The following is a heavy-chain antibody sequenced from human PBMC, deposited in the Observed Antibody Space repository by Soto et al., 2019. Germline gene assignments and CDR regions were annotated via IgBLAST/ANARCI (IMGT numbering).Heavy chain of an antibody. CDR2: IYYSGRT. J-gene: IGHJ4*02. CDR3: ARDQHFYGSGSYYTIFDY. Sequence: WTGIRQSPGKGLEWIGHIYYSGRTTYNPSLKSRITISVDTSKSQFSLRLNSVTAADTAVYYCARDQHFYGSGSYYTIFDYWGQGTLVTVSS. V-gene: IGHV4-59*01. D-gene: IGHD3-10*01.